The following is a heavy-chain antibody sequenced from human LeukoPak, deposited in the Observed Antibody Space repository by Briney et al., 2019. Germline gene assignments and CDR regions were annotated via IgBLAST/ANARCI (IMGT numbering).Heavy chain of an antibody. J-gene: IGHJ4*02. Sequence: GGSLRLSCAASGLTFSDYYMSWIRQAPGKGLEWVPYISSSGNTIYYADSVKGRFTISRDNAKNSLYLQMNSLRAEDTAVYYCARDAYYYDSSGYYVYWGQGTLVTVSS. CDR3: ARDAYYYDSSGYYVY. D-gene: IGHD3-22*01. CDR2: ISSSGNTI. CDR1: GLTFSDYY. V-gene: IGHV3-11*04.